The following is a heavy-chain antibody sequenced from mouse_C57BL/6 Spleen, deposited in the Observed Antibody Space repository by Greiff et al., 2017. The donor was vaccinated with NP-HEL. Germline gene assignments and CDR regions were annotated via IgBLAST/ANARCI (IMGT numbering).Heavy chain of an antibody. CDR2: INPNNGGT. J-gene: IGHJ2*01. D-gene: IGHD1-1*01. Sequence: VQLQQSGPELVKPGASVKMSCKASGYTFTDYHMHWVKQSHGKSLEWIGYINPNNGGTSYNQKFKGKATLTVNKSSSTAYMEIRSLTSEDSAVYYCARHYYARDYFDYWGQGTTLTVSS. CDR1: GYTFTDYH. V-gene: IGHV1-22*01. CDR3: ARHYYARDYFDY.